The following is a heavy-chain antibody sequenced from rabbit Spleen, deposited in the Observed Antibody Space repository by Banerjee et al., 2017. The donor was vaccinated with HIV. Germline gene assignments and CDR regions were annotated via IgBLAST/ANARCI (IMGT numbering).Heavy chain of an antibody. V-gene: IGHV1S45*01. CDR1: GFSFSNKYV. CDR2: MNTNSGAS. CDR3: SRNYKGAWDC. D-gene: IGHD4-1*01. J-gene: IGHJ2*01. Sequence: QQQLEESGGDLVKPEGSLTLTCTAYGFSFSNKYVMCWVRQAPGKGLEWIACMNTNSGASVYAPCAKGRFTIPKTSSTTVTLQVTRLRAADTASDFCSRNYKGAWDCWAQGTLVTV.